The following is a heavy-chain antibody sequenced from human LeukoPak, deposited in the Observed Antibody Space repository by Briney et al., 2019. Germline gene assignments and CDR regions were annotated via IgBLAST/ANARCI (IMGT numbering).Heavy chain of an antibody. D-gene: IGHD5-18*01. J-gene: IGHJ6*02. CDR1: GAPVSSGSYY. CDR2: IYYSGST. Sequence: SETLSLTCNVSGAPVSSGSYYWSWIRQPPGKGLEWIGYIYYSGSTNYNPSLKSRVTISVDTSKNQFSLKLSSVTAADTAVYYCARDWGPDRGYRVRAYYYYGMDVWGQGTTVTVSS. CDR3: ARDWGPDRGYRVRAYYYYGMDV. V-gene: IGHV4-61*01.